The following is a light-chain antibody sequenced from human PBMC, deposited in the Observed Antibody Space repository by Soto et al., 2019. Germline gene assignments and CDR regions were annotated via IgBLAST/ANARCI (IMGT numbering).Light chain of an antibody. CDR2: GAS. CDR3: QHYGASPIT. J-gene: IGKJ5*01. Sequence: EIVLTKSPGTLSLSPGERATLSCRASQSVSNNYLAWYQQKPGQAPRLLISGASSRATGIPDRFSGSGSGTDFSLTIDRLEPEDFALYYCQHYGASPITFGQGTRLEI. CDR1: QSVSNNY. V-gene: IGKV3-20*01.